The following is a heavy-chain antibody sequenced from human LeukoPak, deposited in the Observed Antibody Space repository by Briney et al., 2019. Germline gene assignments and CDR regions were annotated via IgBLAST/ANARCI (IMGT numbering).Heavy chain of an antibody. CDR3: AKDGGTDYDILTGYLY. CDR2: ISGSGGST. CDR1: GFTFSSYA. J-gene: IGHJ4*02. Sequence: GSLRLSCAASGFTFSSYAMSWARPAPGKGLEWVSAISGSGGSTYYADSVKGRFTISRDNSKNMLYLQMNSLRAEDTAVYYCAKDGGTDYDILTGYLYWGQGTLVTVSS. D-gene: IGHD3-9*01. V-gene: IGHV3-23*01.